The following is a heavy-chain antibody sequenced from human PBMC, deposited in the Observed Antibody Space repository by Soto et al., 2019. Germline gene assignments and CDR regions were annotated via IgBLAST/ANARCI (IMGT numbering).Heavy chain of an antibody. D-gene: IGHD1-26*01. J-gene: IGHJ6*04. CDR1: GFTFDDYA. CDR2: ISWNSGSI. Sequence: EVQVVESGGGLVQPGRSLRLSCAASGFTFDDYAMHWVRQAPGKGLEWVSGISWNSGSIGYADSVKGRFTISRDNAKNSLYLQMNSLRAEDTALYYCAKDASGSYDYYYYGMDVWGKGTKVTVSS. CDR3: AKDASGSYDYYYYGMDV. V-gene: IGHV3-9*01.